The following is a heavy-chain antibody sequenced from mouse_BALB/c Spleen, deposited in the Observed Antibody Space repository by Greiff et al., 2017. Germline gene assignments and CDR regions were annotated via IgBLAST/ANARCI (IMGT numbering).Heavy chain of an antibody. V-gene: IGHV1S132*01. D-gene: IGHD2-1*01. Sequence: VQLQQSGAELVKPGASVKLSCKTSGYTFTSYWIQWVKQRPGQGLGWIGEIFPGTGTTYSNEKFKGKATLTIDTSSSTAYMQLSSLTSEDSAVYFCARTTRGDYWGQGTTLTVSS. CDR2: IFPGTGTT. J-gene: IGHJ2*01. CDR3: ARTTRGDY. CDR1: GYTFTSYW.